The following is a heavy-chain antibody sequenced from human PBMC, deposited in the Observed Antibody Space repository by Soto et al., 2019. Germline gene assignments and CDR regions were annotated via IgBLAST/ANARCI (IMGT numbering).Heavy chain of an antibody. CDR2: IYYTGTA. Sequence: QVQLLESGPGLVNPSQTLSLSCTVSGGSISPYYWSWLRQSPGKGLEWLAYIYYTGTADYNPSLENRVSLSVDTSTNRFSLELTSVTAADTAVYYCARQPAEGDYGYYFEYWGPGILVTVSS. CDR1: GGSISPYY. J-gene: IGHJ4*02. D-gene: IGHD4-17*01. V-gene: IGHV4-59*01. CDR3: ARQPAEGDYGYYFEY.